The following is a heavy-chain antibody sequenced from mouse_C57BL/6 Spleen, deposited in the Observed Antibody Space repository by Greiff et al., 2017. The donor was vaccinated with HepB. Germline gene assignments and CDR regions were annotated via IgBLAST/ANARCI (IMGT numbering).Heavy chain of an antibody. Sequence: EVQLQQSGPELVKPGASVKIPCKASGYTFTDYNMDWVKQSHGKSLEWIGDINPNNGGTIYNQKFKGKATLTVDKSSSTAYMELRSLTSEDTAVYYCARSTEYYGSSYWYFDVWGTGTTVTVSS. CDR2: INPNNGGT. D-gene: IGHD1-1*01. J-gene: IGHJ1*03. CDR1: GYTFTDYN. CDR3: ARSTEYYGSSYWYFDV. V-gene: IGHV1-18*01.